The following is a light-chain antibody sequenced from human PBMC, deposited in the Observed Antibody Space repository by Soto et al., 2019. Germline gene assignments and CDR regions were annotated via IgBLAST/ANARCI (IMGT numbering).Light chain of an antibody. V-gene: IGKV1-5*01. CDR3: HQYNSYPHS. CDR2: DAS. J-gene: IGKJ2*03. CDR1: QSISSW. Sequence: DIQMTQSPSTLSASVGDRVTITCRASQSISSWLAWYQQKPGKAPQLLIYDASTLESGVPSRFSGSGSGSEFPLIISSLQPDDFATYYCHQYNSYPHSFGQGPKLEIK.